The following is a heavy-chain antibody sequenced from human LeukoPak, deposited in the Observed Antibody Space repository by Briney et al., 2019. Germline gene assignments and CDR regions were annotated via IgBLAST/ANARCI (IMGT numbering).Heavy chain of an antibody. CDR2: IYTSRST. CDR3: ARGGGGSGPF. V-gene: IGHV4-61*02. D-gene: IGHD2-15*01. CDR1: GGSISSGSYY. Sequence: SQTLSLTCTVSGGSISSGSYYWSWIRQPAGKGLEWIGRIYTSRSTNYNPSLKSRVTISVDTSKNQFSLKLSSVTAADTAVYYCARGGGGSGPFWGQGTLVTVSS. J-gene: IGHJ4*02.